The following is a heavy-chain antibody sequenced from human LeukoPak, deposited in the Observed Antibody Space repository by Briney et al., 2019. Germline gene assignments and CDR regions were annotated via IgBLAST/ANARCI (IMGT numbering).Heavy chain of an antibody. CDR2: IYTSGST. CDR1: GGSISSGGYS. V-gene: IGHV4-61*02. D-gene: IGHD6-13*01. Sequence: SETLSLTCTVSGGSISSGGYSWSWIRQPAGKGLEWIGCIYTSGSTNYNPSLKSRVTISVDTSKNQFSLKLSSVTAADTAVYYCARDSSFWGQGTLVTVSS. J-gene: IGHJ4*02. CDR3: ARDSSF.